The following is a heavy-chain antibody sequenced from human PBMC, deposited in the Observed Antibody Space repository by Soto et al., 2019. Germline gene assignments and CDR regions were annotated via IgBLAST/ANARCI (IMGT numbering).Heavy chain of an antibody. J-gene: IGHJ5*02. CDR1: GGSISSYY. Sequence: SETLSLTCTVSGGSISSYYWSWIRQPPGKGLEWIGYIYYSGSTNYNPSLKSRVTISVDTSKNQFSLKLSSVTAADTAVYYCARYSGSGSYYGWSDPCGPGTLLTRSS. CDR3: ARYSGSGSYYGWSDP. V-gene: IGHV4-59*01. CDR2: IYYSGST. D-gene: IGHD3-10*01.